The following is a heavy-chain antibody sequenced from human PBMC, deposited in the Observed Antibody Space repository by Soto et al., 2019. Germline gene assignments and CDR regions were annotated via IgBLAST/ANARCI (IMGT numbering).Heavy chain of an antibody. V-gene: IGHV3-48*02. Sequence: DVQLVESGGGLVQPGMSLRLSCEASGFTFHTYIFNWVRQAPGKGLEWVASITSKSGVYYADSVKGRFTVSRDNAKKSLSLQMDSLRDDDSAVYYCARTTYPPVLGDYWGQGVLVAVSS. CDR3: ARTTYPPVLGDY. J-gene: IGHJ4*02. CDR1: GFTFHTYI. CDR2: ITSKSGV. D-gene: IGHD2-2*02.